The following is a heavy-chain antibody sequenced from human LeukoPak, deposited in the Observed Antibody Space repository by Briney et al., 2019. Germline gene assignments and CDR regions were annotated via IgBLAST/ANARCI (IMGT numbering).Heavy chain of an antibody. Sequence: PSETLSLTCTVSGGSISSSSYYWGWIRQPPGKGLEWIGSIYYSGSTYYNPSLKSRVTISVDTSKNQISLKLSSVTAADTAVYYCARVYDRFDPWGQGTLVTVSS. CDR3: ARVYDRFDP. CDR2: IYYSGST. J-gene: IGHJ5*02. CDR1: GGSISSSSYY. D-gene: IGHD3-9*01. V-gene: IGHV4-39*01.